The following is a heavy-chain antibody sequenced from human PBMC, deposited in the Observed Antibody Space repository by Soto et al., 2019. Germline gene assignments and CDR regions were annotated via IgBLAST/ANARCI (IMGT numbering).Heavy chain of an antibody. CDR1: GYSFTSYW. V-gene: IGHV5-51*01. D-gene: IGHD6-19*01. CDR3: ARHIAVAGISAYYYGMDV. CDR2: IYPGDSDT. Sequence: GESLKISCKGSGYSFTSYWIGWVRQMPGKGLEWMGIIYPGDSDTRYSPSFQGQVTISADKSISTAYLQWSSLKASDTAMYYCARHIAVAGISAYYYGMDVWGQGTTVTVSS. J-gene: IGHJ6*02.